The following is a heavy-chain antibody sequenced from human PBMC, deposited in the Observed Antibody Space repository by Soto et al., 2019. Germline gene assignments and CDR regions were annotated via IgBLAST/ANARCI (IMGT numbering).Heavy chain of an antibody. CDR1: GYTFTSYS. J-gene: IGHJ4*02. CDR3: AKPGYSSGWPLDY. CDR2: INAGNGNT. Sequence: ASVKVSCKASGYTFTSYSMHWVRQAPGQRLEWMGWINAGNGNTKYSQKFQGRVTITRDTSASTAYMELSSLRSEDTAVYYCAKPGYSSGWPLDYWGQGTLVTVSS. V-gene: IGHV1-3*01. D-gene: IGHD6-19*01.